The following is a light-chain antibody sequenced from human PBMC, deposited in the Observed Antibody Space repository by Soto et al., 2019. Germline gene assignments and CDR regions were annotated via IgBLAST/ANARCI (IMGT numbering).Light chain of an antibody. CDR1: QSVSSY. CDR3: QQYGSSPLT. CDR2: DAS. V-gene: IGKV3-20*01. J-gene: IGKJ4*01. Sequence: EIVLTQSPATLSLSPGERATLCCRASQSVSSYLAWYQQKPGQAPRLLIYDASNRATGIPARFSGSGSGTDFTLTITRLEPEDFAVYYCQQYGSSPLTFGGGTKVDIK.